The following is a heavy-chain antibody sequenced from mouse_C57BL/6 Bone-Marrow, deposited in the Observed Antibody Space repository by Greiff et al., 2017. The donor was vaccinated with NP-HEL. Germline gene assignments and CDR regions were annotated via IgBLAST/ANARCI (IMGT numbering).Heavy chain of an antibody. V-gene: IGHV1-15*01. D-gene: IGHD2-4*01. J-gene: IGHJ4*01. CDR3: TRFDYDGSYAMDY. Sequence: QVQLQQSGAELVRPGASVTLSCKASGYTFTDYEMHWVKQTPVHGLEWIGAIDPETGGTAYNQKFKGKAILTADKSSSTAYMELRSLTSEDSAVYYGTRFDYDGSYAMDYWGQGTSVTVSS. CDR2: IDPETGGT. CDR1: GYTFTDYE.